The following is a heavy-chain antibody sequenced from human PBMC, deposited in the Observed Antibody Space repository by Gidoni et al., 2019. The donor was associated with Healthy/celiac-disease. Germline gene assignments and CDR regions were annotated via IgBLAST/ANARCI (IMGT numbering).Heavy chain of an antibody. CDR2: IYYSGIT. CDR3: ARQELYQKTLEY. CDR1: GRSFSSSSYY. D-gene: IGHD3-10*01. V-gene: IGHV4-39*01. J-gene: IGHJ4*02. Sequence: QLQLQESGPGLVKPSETLSLTCPVPGRSFSSSSYYWGWIRQPPGKGLEWIGRIYYSGITYYNPSLKSRVTMSVDTSKNQFSLKLSSVTAADTAVYYCARQELYQKTLEYWGQGTLVTVSS.